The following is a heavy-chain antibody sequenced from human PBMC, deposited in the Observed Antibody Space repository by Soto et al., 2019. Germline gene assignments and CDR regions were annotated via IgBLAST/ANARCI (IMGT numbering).Heavy chain of an antibody. CDR2: IFYSGST. CDR3: ASMIGDPVLSFDS. D-gene: IGHD3-10*02. Sequence: ASETLSLTCTVSGGSISSYYWSWIRQPPGKGLEWIGFIFYSGSTSYNPSLKSRVTISIDTSEYQFSLKPNSVTAADTAVYYCASMIGDPVLSFDSWGQGTLDTVSS. V-gene: IGHV4-59*01. J-gene: IGHJ5*01. CDR1: GGSISSYY.